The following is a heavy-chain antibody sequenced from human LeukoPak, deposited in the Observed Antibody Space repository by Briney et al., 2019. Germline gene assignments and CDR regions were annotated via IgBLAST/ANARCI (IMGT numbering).Heavy chain of an antibody. CDR3: ATGYSYGPGAFDI. D-gene: IGHD5-18*01. CDR2: FDPEDGET. V-gene: IGHV1-24*01. J-gene: IGHJ3*02. CDR1: GYTLTELS. Sequence: ASVKVSCKVSGYTLTELSIHWVRQAPGKGLEWMGGFDPEDGETIYAQKFQGRVTMTEDTSTDTAYMELCSLRSEDTAVYYCATGYSYGPGAFDIWGQGKMVTVSS.